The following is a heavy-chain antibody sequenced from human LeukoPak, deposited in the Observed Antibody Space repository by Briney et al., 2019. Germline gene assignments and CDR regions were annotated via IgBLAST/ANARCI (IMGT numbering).Heavy chain of an antibody. V-gene: IGHV4-59*01. Sequence: PSETLSLTCTVSGGSISSYYWSWIRQPPGKGLEWIGYIYYSGSTNYNPSLKSRVTISVDTSKNQFSLKLSSVTAADTAVYYCARVSYTSRQWLVQREYYFDYWGQGTLVTVSS. CDR3: ARVSYTSRQWLVQREYYFDY. J-gene: IGHJ4*02. D-gene: IGHD6-19*01. CDR2: IYYSGST. CDR1: GGSISSYY.